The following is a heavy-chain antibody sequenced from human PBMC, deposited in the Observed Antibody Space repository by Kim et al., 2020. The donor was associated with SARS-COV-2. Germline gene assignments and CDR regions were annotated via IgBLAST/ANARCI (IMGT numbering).Heavy chain of an antibody. Sequence: GGSLRLSCAASGFTFSDYWMHWVRQAPGKGLVWVSRINNDGTTTRYADSVKGRFTISRDNAKNTLYLQMNSLRAEDTAVYYCERRYCSGGSCVPPDYWGQGTLVTVSS. CDR1: GFTFSDYW. D-gene: IGHD2-15*01. V-gene: IGHV3-74*01. CDR2: INNDGTTT. J-gene: IGHJ4*02. CDR3: ERRYCSGGSCVPPDY.